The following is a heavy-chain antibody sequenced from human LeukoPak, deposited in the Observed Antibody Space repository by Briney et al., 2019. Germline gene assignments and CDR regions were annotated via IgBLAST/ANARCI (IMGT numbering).Heavy chain of an antibody. CDR3: ARAQYYDFWSGFRFSLPPLDY. V-gene: IGHV3-23*01. CDR1: GFTFSSYA. J-gene: IGHJ4*02. D-gene: IGHD3-3*01. CDR2: ISGSGGST. Sequence: GGSLRLSCAASGFTFSSYAMSWVRQAPGKGLEWVSAISGSGGSTYYADSVKGRFTISRDNSKNTLYLQMNSLRAEDTAVYYCARAQYYDFWSGFRFSLPPLDYWGQGTLVTVSS.